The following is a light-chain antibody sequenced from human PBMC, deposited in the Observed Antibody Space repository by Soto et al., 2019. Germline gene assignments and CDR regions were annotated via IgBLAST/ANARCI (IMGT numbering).Light chain of an antibody. CDR2: EAS. J-gene: IGKJ2*01. CDR1: EDISNF. V-gene: IGKV1-16*01. Sequence: DIQMTQSPSSLSASVGDRVTITCRASEDISNFLAWFQQRPGEAPQSLMFEASYLESGVSSRFSGSGYGTDFTLTISSLQPEDIATYYCQQYNNWPLYTFGQGTKLEIK. CDR3: QQYNNWPLYT.